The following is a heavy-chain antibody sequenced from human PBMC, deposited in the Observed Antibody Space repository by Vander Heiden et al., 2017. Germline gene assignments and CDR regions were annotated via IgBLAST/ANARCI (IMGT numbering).Heavy chain of an antibody. CDR2: IDTSGST. CDR1: GGSISSFY. CDR3: ARNRVGYSYALGAFDI. D-gene: IGHD3-16*01. Sequence: QVQLQGSGPGLVMPSETLSLTCTVSGGSISSFYCNWIRQPAGKGLEWIGRIDTSGSTNYNPSLKSRVTMSVDTSKKQFSLKLSSVTAADTAVYYCARNRVGYSYALGAFDIWGQGTMVNVSS. J-gene: IGHJ3*02. V-gene: IGHV4-4*07.